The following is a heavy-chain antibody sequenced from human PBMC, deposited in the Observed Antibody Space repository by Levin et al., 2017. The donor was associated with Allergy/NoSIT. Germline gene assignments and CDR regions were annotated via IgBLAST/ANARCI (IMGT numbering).Heavy chain of an antibody. V-gene: IGHV4-59*01. CDR3: ARDLGYSYGQL. J-gene: IGHJ1*01. CDR1: GGSISGYY. CDR2: IYYSGST. Sequence: SETLSLTCTVSGGSISGYYWSWIRQPPGKGLEWIGYIYYSGSTNYNPSLKSRVTISVDTSKNYFSLKLSSVTAADTAVYYCARDLGYSYGQLWGQGTLVTVSS. D-gene: IGHD5-18*01.